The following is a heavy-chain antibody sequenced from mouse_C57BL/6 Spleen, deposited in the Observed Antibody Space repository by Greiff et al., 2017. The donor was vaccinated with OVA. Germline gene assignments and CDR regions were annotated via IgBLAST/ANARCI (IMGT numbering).Heavy chain of an antibody. CDR2: ISDGGSYT. CDR1: GFTFSSYA. V-gene: IGHV5-4*03. CDR3: ARDYYGSSPYAMDY. Sequence: EVKLMESGGGLVKPGGSLKLSCAASGFTFSSYAMSWVRQTPEKRLEWVATISDGGSYTYYPDNVKGRFTISRDNAKNNLYLQMSHLKSEDTAMYYGARDYYGSSPYAMDYWGQGTSVTVSS. D-gene: IGHD1-1*01. J-gene: IGHJ4*01.